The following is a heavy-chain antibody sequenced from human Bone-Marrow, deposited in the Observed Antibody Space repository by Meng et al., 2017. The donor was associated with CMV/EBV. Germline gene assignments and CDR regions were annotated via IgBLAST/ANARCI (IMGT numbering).Heavy chain of an antibody. D-gene: IGHD3-3*01. CDR1: GGSISSSSYY. CDR3: ARGINDFWSGYTPPDY. J-gene: IGHJ4*02. V-gene: IGHV4-39*07. CDR2: IYYSGST. Sequence: GSLRLSCTVSGGSISSSSYYWGWIRQPPGKGLEWIGSIYYSGSTYYNPSLKSRVTISVDTSKNQFSLKLSSVTAADTAVYYCARGINDFWSGYTPPDYWGQGTLVTVAS.